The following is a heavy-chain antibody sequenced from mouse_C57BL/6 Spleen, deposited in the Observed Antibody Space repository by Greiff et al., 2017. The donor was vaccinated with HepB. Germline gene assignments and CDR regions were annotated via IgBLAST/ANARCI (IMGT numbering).Heavy chain of an antibody. D-gene: IGHD1-1*01. V-gene: IGHV1-62-2*01. CDR1: GYTFTEYT. Sequence: LVESGAELVKPGASVKLSCKASGYTFTEYTIHWVKQRSGQGLEWIGWFYPGSGSIKYNEKFKDKATLTADKSSSTVYMELSRLTSEDSAVYFCARHEGTPHYYGSSYYAMDYWGQGTSVTVSS. CDR2: FYPGSGSI. CDR3: ARHEGTPHYYGSSYYAMDY. J-gene: IGHJ4*01.